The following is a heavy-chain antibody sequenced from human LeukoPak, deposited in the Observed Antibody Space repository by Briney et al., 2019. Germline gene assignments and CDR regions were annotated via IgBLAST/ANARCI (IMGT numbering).Heavy chain of an antibody. J-gene: IGHJ6*03. Sequence: ASVKVSCKASGYTFTSYDINWVRQAAGQGLEWMGWMNPNSGNTGYAQKFQGRVTMTKNTSITTAYMELSSLRSEDTAVYYCARALSWTTDSYYYMDVWGKGTTVT. CDR3: ARALSWTTDSYYYMDV. V-gene: IGHV1-8*01. D-gene: IGHD3/OR15-3a*01. CDR1: GYTFTSYD. CDR2: MNPNSGNT.